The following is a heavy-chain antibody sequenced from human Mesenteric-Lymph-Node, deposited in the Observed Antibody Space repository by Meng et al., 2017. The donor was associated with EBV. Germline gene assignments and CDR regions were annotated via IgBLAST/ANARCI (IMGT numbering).Heavy chain of an antibody. CDR3: AREGSAYDFDY. CDR2: ISSDGSST. J-gene: IGHJ4*02. V-gene: IGHV3-74*01. CDR1: GFTFSSYW. Sequence: LVASGGGLVQPGGSLRLSCAASGFTFSSYWMHWVRQAPGEGLVWVSRISSDGSSTRYADSVKGRLTISRDNAKDTLYVQMNSLRAEDTAVYYCAREGSAYDFDYWGQGTLVTVSS. D-gene: IGHD3-16*01.